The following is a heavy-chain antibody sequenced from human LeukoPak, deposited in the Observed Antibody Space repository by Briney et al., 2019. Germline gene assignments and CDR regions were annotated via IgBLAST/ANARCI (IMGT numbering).Heavy chain of an antibody. J-gene: IGHJ4*02. CDR3: ARISQRVDY. Sequence: ASVKVSCKASGYTFTEHFIHWVRQAPGQGLQYMGWIHPASANTVYAQMFHGRVTLTRDTPATTTYMELSGLRSDDTAVYYCARISQRVDYWGQGTLVTVSS. CDR2: IHPASANT. D-gene: IGHD6-25*01. CDR1: GYTFTEHF. V-gene: IGHV1-2*02.